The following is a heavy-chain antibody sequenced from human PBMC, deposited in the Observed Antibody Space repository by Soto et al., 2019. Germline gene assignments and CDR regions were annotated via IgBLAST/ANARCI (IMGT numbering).Heavy chain of an antibody. J-gene: IGHJ5*02. CDR1: GGSLSNGDYY. CDR2: IYHSGST. CDR3: ARGIRYYDSSGYYSDWFDP. Sequence: PSETLSLTCTVSGGSLSNGDYYWTWIRKHPGKGLEWIGYIYHSGSTYYNPSLKSRVTISVDRSKNQFSLKLSSVTAADTAVYSCARGIRYYDSSGYYSDWFDPWGQGTLVTVSS. D-gene: IGHD3-22*01. V-gene: IGHV4-30-2*01.